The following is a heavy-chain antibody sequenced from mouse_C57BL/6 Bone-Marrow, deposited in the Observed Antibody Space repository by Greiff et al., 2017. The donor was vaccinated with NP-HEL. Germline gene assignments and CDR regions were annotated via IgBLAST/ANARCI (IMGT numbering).Heavy chain of an antibody. Sequence: EVQGVESGGGLVQPKGSLKLSCAASGFSFNTYAMNWVRQAPGKGLEWVARIRSKSNNYATYYADSVKDRFTISRDHSESMPYLEMDDLEAEEAGMYYCGGWPTVADWLAEWGEGTLVTVSA. CDR3: GGWPTVADWLAE. CDR2: IRSKSNNYAT. J-gene: IGHJ3*01. D-gene: IGHD1-1*01. V-gene: IGHV10-1*01. CDR1: GFSFNTYA.